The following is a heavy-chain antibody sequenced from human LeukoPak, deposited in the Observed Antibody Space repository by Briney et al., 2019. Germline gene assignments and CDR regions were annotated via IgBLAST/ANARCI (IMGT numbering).Heavy chain of an antibody. Sequence: GGSLRLSCAASGFTFSSYWMHWVRQAPGKGLVWVSRINSDGSSTTYADSVKGRFTISRDNSKNTLFLQMNILRAEDTAVYYCARDEQMYYYDSSGYYGSDYWGQGTLVTVSS. D-gene: IGHD3-22*01. CDR3: ARDEQMYYYDSSGYYGSDY. CDR2: INSDGSST. CDR1: GFTFSSYW. V-gene: IGHV3-74*01. J-gene: IGHJ4*02.